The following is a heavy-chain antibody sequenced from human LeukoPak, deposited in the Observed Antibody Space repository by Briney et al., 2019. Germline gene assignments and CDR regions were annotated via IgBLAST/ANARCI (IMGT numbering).Heavy chain of an antibody. D-gene: IGHD3-22*01. Sequence: GGSLRLSCAASGFTFSIYAMSWVRQAPGKGLEWVSTFSGSGSSTYYADSVKGRFTISRDNSKNTLYLQMNSLRAEDTAVYYCARDYYDSSGLDYWGQGTLVTVSS. CDR3: ARDYYDSSGLDY. CDR2: FSGSGSST. V-gene: IGHV3-23*01. CDR1: GFTFSIYA. J-gene: IGHJ4*02.